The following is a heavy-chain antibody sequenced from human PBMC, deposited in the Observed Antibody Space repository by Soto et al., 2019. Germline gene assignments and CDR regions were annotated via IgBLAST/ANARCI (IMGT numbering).Heavy chain of an antibody. V-gene: IGHV3-23*01. D-gene: IGHD5-12*01. CDR1: GFTLTNYA. CDR2: ISASGDRT. Sequence: EVQLLVSGGGSVQPGGSLRLSCEDSGFTLTNYAMSWVRQAPGKGLEWVSQISASGDRTYYADSVKGRFTISKDSSKNTLFLQMNSLRGEDSAVYYCEGSWTWGQGTMVTVSS. J-gene: IGHJ3*01. CDR3: EGSWT.